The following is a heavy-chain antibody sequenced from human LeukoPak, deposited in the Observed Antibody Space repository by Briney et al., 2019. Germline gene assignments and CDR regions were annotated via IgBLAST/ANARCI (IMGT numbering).Heavy chain of an antibody. Sequence: GGSLRLSCAVSGFTLSRYEVNWVRQAPGKGLEWVSYISSSGSTIYYADSVKGRFTISRDNAKKSLYLQMNSMRAEDTAVYYCARLQNTVVVPGALDSWGQGTLVTVSS. CDR2: ISSSGSTI. CDR1: GFTLSRYE. D-gene: IGHD2-2*01. CDR3: ARLQNTVVVPGALDS. V-gene: IGHV3-48*03. J-gene: IGHJ4*02.